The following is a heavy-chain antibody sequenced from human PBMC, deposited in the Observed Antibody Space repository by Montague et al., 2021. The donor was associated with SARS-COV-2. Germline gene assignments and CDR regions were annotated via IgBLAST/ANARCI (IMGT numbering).Heavy chain of an antibody. D-gene: IGHD4-17*01. V-gene: IGHV4-34*01. CDR2: INHGGST. CDR3: ARDYGDYSYYYGLDV. Sequence: SETLSLTCAVYGGSFSDYHWTWIRQSPGEGLEWIGQINHGGSTKYNPSLKSRVTISIDTSKKQFSLKLTSVTAADTAVYYCARDYGDYSYYYGLDVWGQGTTVTVSS. CDR1: GGSFSDYH. J-gene: IGHJ6*02.